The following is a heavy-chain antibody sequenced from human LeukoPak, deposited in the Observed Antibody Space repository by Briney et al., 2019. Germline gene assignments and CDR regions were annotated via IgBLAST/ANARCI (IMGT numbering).Heavy chain of an antibody. V-gene: IGHV3-23*01. CDR3: AKESIAAAPVVTAKGGNDY. CDR2: ISGSGGST. Sequence: PGGSLRLSCAASGFTFSSYAMSWVRQAPGKGLEWVSAISGSGGSTYYADSVKGRFTISRDNSKNTLYLQMNSLRAEDTTVYYCAKESIAAAPVVTAKGGNDYWGQGTLVTVSS. J-gene: IGHJ4*02. D-gene: IGHD6-13*01. CDR1: GFTFSSYA.